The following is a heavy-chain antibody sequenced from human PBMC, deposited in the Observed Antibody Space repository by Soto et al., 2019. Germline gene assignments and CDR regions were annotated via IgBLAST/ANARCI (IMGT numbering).Heavy chain of an antibody. Sequence: ASVKVSCKASGYTFTSYGISWVRQAPGQGLEWMGWISAYNGNTNYAQKLQGRVTMTTDTSASTAYMELRSLRSDDTAVYYCARDPGITGTPVPVYYYYYGMDVWGQGTTVTVSS. V-gene: IGHV1-18*01. J-gene: IGHJ6*02. D-gene: IGHD1-7*01. CDR3: ARDPGITGTPVPVYYYYYGMDV. CDR1: GYTFTSYG. CDR2: ISAYNGNT.